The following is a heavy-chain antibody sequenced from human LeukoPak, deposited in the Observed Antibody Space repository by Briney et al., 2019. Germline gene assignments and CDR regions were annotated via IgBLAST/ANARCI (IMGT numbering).Heavy chain of an antibody. CDR2: IYYSGST. D-gene: IGHD1-26*01. CDR1: GGSISTYY. J-gene: IGHJ4*02. CDR3: AREGSGSYAPFDY. Sequence: SSETLSLTCTVSGGSISTYYWSWIRQPPGKGLEWIGYIYYSGSTNYNPSLKSRVTISVDTSKNQFSLKLSSVTAADTAVYYCAREGSGSYAPFDYWGQGTLVTVSS. V-gene: IGHV4-59*01.